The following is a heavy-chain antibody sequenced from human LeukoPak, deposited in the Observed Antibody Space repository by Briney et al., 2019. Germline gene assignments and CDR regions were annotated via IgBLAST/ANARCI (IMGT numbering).Heavy chain of an antibody. D-gene: IGHD3-10*01. J-gene: IGHJ3*02. CDR3: ARENIWFGDDAFDI. CDR2: INHSGST. CDR1: GGSFSGYY. Sequence: SPSETLSLTCAVYGGSFSGYYWSWIRQPPGKGLEWIGEINHSGSTNYNPSLKSRVTMSVDTSKNQFSLKLSSVTAADTAVYYCARENIWFGDDAFDIWGQGTMVTVSS. V-gene: IGHV4-34*01.